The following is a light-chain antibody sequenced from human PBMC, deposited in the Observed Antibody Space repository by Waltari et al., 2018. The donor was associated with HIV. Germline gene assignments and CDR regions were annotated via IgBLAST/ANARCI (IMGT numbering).Light chain of an antibody. V-gene: IGLV2-14*01. J-gene: IGLJ2*01. Sequence: QSALTQPASVSGSPGQSITISCTGPNSDVGDYNYVSWYQQHPGKAPKLIIYEASNRPAGVSTRFSGSKSGNTASLTISGLQADDEAAYYCSSYTVTNTLVVFAVGTKLTVL. CDR1: NSDVGDYNY. CDR2: EAS. CDR3: SSYTVTNTLVV.